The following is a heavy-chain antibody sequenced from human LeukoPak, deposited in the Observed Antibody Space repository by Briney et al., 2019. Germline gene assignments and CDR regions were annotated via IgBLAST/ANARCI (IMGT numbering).Heavy chain of an antibody. J-gene: IGHJ6*02. CDR1: GFTFSSYG. D-gene: IGHD2-8*01. Sequence: GGSLRLSCVASGFTFSSYGMHWVRQGPGKGLEWVAVIWYDGSNIHYADSVQGRFTTSRDSSKNTLYLQMNSLRAEDTGVYYCANNGVSPNYYYGMNVWGQGTTVTVSS. V-gene: IGHV3-33*06. CDR3: ANNGVSPNYYYGMNV. CDR2: IWYDGSNI.